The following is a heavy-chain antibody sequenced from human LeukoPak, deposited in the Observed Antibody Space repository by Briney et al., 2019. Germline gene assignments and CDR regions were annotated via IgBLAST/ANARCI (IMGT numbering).Heavy chain of an antibody. CDR2: IYHSGST. CDR1: GCSISSGYY. V-gene: IGHV4-38-2*02. J-gene: IGHJ4*02. CDR3: ASVAGIAAAGTVY. D-gene: IGHD6-13*01. Sequence: SETLSLTCTVSGCSISSGYYWGWIRQPPGKGLEWIGSIYHSGSTYYNPSLKSRVTISVDTSKNQFSLKLSSVTAADTAVYYCASVAGIAAAGTVYWGQGTLVTVSS.